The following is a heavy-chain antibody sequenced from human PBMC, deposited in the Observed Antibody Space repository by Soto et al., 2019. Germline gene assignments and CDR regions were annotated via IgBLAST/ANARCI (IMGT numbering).Heavy chain of an antibody. CDR1: GCSISTYY. D-gene: IGHD1-26*01. Sequence: PSETLSLTCTVAGCSISTYYWSWIRQPPGKRLEWIGYIYYSGNTNYNPSLNSRVTISVDTSKNQFSLKVGSVTAADTAVYYCARHRNIVRATGAFDYWGQGTLVTVS. CDR3: ARHRNIVRATGAFDY. J-gene: IGHJ4*02. V-gene: IGHV4-59*08. CDR2: IYYSGNT.